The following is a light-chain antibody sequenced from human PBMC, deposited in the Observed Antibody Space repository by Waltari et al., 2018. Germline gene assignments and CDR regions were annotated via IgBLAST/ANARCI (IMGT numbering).Light chain of an antibody. CDR3: QSYDASVI. CDR1: SGSISRNH. V-gene: IGLV6-57*03. J-gene: IGLJ2*01. Sequence: FMLTQPHSVSESPGKTVRISCTRSSGSISRNHVQWYQQRPGSAPTIVIYEDDQRPSGVPDRFSGSIDSSSNSASLTISGLETEDEADYYCQSYDASVIFGGGTRLTVL. CDR2: EDD.